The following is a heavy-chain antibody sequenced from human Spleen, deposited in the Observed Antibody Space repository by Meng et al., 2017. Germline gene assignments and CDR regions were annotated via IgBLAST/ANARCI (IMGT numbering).Heavy chain of an antibody. Sequence: GGSLRLSCAASGFTFSDYYMSWIRQAPGKGLEWISYINTGGSPIYYADSVKGRFTISRDNAKNSLYLQMNSLRAEDTAVYYCARRQLWSRVDDYWGQGTLVT. D-gene: IGHD5-18*01. CDR2: INTGGSPI. V-gene: IGHV3-11*01. J-gene: IGHJ4*02. CDR1: GFTFSDYY. CDR3: ARRQLWSRVDDY.